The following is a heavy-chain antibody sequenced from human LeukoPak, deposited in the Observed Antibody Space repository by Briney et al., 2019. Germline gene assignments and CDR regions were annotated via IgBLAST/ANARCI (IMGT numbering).Heavy chain of an antibody. CDR3: ASAYYDFWSGYLRPFDY. V-gene: IGHV3-7*01. J-gene: IGHJ4*02. CDR2: IKQDGSEK. CDR1: GFTFSSYW. D-gene: IGHD3-3*01. Sequence: GGSLRLSCAASGFTFSSYWMSWVRQAPGKGLEWVANIKQDGSEKYYVDSVKGRFTISRDNAKNSLYLQMNSLRAEDTAVYYCASAYYDFWSGYLRPFDYWSQGTLVTVSS.